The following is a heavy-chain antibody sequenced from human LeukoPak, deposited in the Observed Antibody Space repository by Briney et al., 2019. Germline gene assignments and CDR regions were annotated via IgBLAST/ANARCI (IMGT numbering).Heavy chain of an antibody. CDR2: ISGSGGST. CDR1: GFTFSSYA. Sequence: PGGSLRLSCAASGFTFSSYAMSWVRQAPGKGLEWVSSISGSGGSTYYADSVRGRFTISRDTSKNTLYLQMNSLRAEDTVVYYCAKDLLSGWYYFDYWGQGTLVTVSS. V-gene: IGHV3-23*01. CDR3: AKDLLSGWYYFDY. D-gene: IGHD6-19*01. J-gene: IGHJ4*02.